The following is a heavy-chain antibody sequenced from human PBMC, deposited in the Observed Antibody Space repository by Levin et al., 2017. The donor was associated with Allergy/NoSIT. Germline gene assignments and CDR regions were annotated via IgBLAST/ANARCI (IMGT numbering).Heavy chain of an antibody. D-gene: IGHD3-10*01. Sequence: ASVKVSCKASGGTFSSYAISWVRQAPGQGLEWMGGIIPIFGTANYAQKFQGRVTITADESTSTAYMELSSLRSEDTAVYYCARVLMVRGVISEIYYYGMDVWGQGTTVTVSS. J-gene: IGHJ6*02. V-gene: IGHV1-69*13. CDR2: IIPIFGTA. CDR3: ARVLMVRGVISEIYYYGMDV. CDR1: GGTFSSYA.